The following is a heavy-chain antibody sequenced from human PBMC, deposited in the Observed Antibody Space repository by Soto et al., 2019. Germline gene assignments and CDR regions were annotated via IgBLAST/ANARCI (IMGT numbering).Heavy chain of an antibody. CDR1: GFTFSSFA. D-gene: IGHD2-21*02. CDR3: VRDPCGDCFDRYFDL. CDR2: ISYDGTTK. J-gene: IGHJ2*01. Sequence: QVQLVESGGGVVQPGRSLRLSCAASGFTFSSFAMHWVRQPPGMGLEWVSLISYDGTTKYYADSVKGRFTISRDNSNDTLYLQMNGLRAEDTAVYYGVRDPCGDCFDRYFDLWGHGTLVTVSS. V-gene: IGHV3-30-3*01.